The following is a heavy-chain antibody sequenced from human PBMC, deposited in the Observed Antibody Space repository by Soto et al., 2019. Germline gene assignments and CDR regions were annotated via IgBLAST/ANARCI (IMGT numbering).Heavy chain of an antibody. V-gene: IGHV3-30*18. J-gene: IGHJ3*02. D-gene: IGHD6-19*01. Sequence: QVQLVESGGGVVQPGRSLRLSCAASGFTFSSYGMHWVRQAPGKGLEWVAVISYDGSNKYYADSVKGRFTISRDNSKNTLYLQMNSLRAEDTAVYYCAKDGTAVAAPSDAFDIWGQGTMVTVSS. CDR3: AKDGTAVAAPSDAFDI. CDR1: GFTFSSYG. CDR2: ISYDGSNK.